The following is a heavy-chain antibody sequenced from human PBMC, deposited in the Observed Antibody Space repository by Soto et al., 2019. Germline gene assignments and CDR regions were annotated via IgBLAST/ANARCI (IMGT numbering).Heavy chain of an antibody. CDR2: IYYSGST. J-gene: IGHJ5*02. Sequence: SETLSLTCTVSGGSISSGGYYWSWIRQHPGKGLEWIGYIYYSGSTYYTPSLKSRVTISVDTSKNQFSLKLSSVTAADTAVYYCASPKIAFYNWFDPWGQGTLVTVSS. CDR1: GGSISSGGYY. V-gene: IGHV4-31*03. CDR3: ASPKIAFYNWFDP. D-gene: IGHD3-3*02.